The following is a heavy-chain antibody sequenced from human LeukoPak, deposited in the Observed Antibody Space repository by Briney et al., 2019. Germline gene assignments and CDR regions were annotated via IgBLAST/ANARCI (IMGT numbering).Heavy chain of an antibody. CDR3: AREKFLEWYAVAGTFGYFDY. V-gene: IGHV3-7*03. CDR2: IKQDGSEK. Sequence: PGGSLRLSCAASGFTFSSYWMSWVRQAPGKGLEWVASIKQDGSEKYYVDSVKGRFTISRDNAKNSLYLQMNSLRAEDTAVYYCAREKFLEWYAVAGTFGYFDYWGQGTLVTVSS. J-gene: IGHJ4*02. D-gene: IGHD6-19*01. CDR1: GFTFSSYW.